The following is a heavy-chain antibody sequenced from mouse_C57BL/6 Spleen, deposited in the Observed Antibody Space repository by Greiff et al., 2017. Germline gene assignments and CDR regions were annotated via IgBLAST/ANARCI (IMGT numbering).Heavy chain of an antibody. D-gene: IGHD2-4*01. CDR2: IDPSDSYT. CDR3: AVYDYDEGGAMDY. J-gene: IGHJ4*01. Sequence: VQLQQPGAELVMPGASVKLSCKASGYTFTSYWMHWVKQRPGQGLEWIGEIDPSDSYTNYNQKFKGKSTLTVDKSSSTAYMQLSSLTSEDSAVYYGAVYDYDEGGAMDYWGQGTSVTVST. V-gene: IGHV1-69*01. CDR1: GYTFTSYW.